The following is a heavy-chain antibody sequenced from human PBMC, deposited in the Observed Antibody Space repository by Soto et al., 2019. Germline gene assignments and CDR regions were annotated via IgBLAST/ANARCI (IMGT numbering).Heavy chain of an antibody. V-gene: IGHV4-59*01. CDR3: ARSVAVPGAHIDY. CDR1: GGSISGSY. CDR2: VYYTGST. Sequence: SETLSLTCSVSGGSISGSYWSWIRQSPGKGLEWLGYVYYTGSTNYSPSLRSRVSISVDTSKNEFSLRLGSVTAADTAVYFCARSVAVPGAHIDYWGQGTQVTI. J-gene: IGHJ4*02. D-gene: IGHD6-19*01.